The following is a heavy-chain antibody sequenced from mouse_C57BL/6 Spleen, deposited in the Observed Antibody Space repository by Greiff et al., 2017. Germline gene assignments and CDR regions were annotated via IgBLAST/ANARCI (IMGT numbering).Heavy chain of an antibody. D-gene: IGHD2-5*01. Sequence: QVHVKQSGAELVKPGASVKLSCKASGYTFTEYTIHWVKQRSGQGIEWIGGFYPGIGSIKYNEKFTDKATLTADKSSSTVYMALSRLTSDDSAVDFGARHEGSNYVYYAMDYWGQGTPVTVSS. CDR2: FYPGIGSI. CDR3: ARHEGSNYVYYAMDY. CDR1: GYTFTEYT. J-gene: IGHJ4*01. V-gene: IGHV1-62-2*01.